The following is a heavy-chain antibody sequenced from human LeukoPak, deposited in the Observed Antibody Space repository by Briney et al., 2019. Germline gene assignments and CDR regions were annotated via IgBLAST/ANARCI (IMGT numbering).Heavy chain of an antibody. Sequence: SCKASGYTFTDYYMHWVRQAPGKGLEHVSAISSNGGSTYYADSVKGRFTISRDNSKNTLYLQMSSLTIEDTAVYYCVKSVGVTGRYYLDYWGQGTLVTVSP. J-gene: IGHJ4*02. CDR1: GYTFTDYY. CDR3: VKSVGVTGRYYLDY. CDR2: ISSNGGST. V-gene: IGHV3-64D*09. D-gene: IGHD3-16*01.